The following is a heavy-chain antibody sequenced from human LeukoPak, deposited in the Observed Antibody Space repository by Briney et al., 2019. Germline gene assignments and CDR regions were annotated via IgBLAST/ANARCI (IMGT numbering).Heavy chain of an antibody. V-gene: IGHV5-51*01. CDR3: ARPLHPSTAMVSTG. D-gene: IGHD5-18*01. CDR2: IYPGDSDT. J-gene: IGHJ4*02. CDR1: GYSFTDYW. Sequence: GESLKISCQDSGYSFTDYWIGWVRQMPGKGLEFMGIIYPGDSDTSYSPSFQRQVTISADKCISTAYLQWSSLKASDTATYYGARPLHPSTAMVSTGWGQGTLVTAS.